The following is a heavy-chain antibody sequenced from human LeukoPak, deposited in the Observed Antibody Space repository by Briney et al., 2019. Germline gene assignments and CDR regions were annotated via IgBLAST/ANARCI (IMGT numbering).Heavy chain of an antibody. CDR2: IYYSGST. CDR1: GGSISSSSYY. D-gene: IGHD6-13*01. Sequence: MPSETLSLTCTVSGGSISSSSYYWGWIRQPPGKGLEWIGSIYYSGSTYYNPSLKSRVTISVDTSKNQFSLKLSSVTAADTAVYYCAREKEAAEPIFDPWGQGTPVTVSS. CDR3: AREKEAAEPIFDP. J-gene: IGHJ5*02. V-gene: IGHV4-39*07.